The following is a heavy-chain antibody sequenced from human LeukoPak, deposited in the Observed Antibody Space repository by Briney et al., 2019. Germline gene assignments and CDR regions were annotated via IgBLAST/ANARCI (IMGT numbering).Heavy chain of an antibody. J-gene: IGHJ4*02. CDR2: IFSGGGEI. D-gene: IGHD2-8*02. CDR1: GFTFNTFA. CDR3: ATYRQVLLPFES. Sequence: GGSLRLSCAASGFTFNTFAMIWVRQPPGKGLEWVSSIFSGGGEIHYADSVRGRFSISRDNSKSTLPLQMNSLRVEDTAIYYCATYRQVLLPFESWGQGTLVTVSS. V-gene: IGHV3-23*01.